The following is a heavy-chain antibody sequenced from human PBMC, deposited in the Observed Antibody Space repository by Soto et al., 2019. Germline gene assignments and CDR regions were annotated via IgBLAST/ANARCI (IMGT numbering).Heavy chain of an antibody. J-gene: IGHJ6*02. CDR2: IYSDGTT. D-gene: IGHD3-10*01. CDR3: ARDQFYGSASSNKRYSYFYGMDV. V-gene: IGHV3-53*01. Sequence: PGGSLRLSCAASGFTVSRNYMIWVRQAPGKGLEWVSYIYSDGTTYYADSVKGRFTISRDNSNNTLYLHMNSLRVEDTAAYYCARDQFYGSASSNKRYSYFYGMDVWGQGTTVTVSS. CDR1: GFTVSRNY.